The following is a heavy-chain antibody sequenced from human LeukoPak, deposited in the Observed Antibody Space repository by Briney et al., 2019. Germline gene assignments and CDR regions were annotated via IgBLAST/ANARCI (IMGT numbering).Heavy chain of an antibody. CDR1: GDSVSTNTAA. J-gene: IGHJ4*02. Sequence: SQTLSLTCAISGDSVSTNTAAWNWIRQSPSRGLEWLGRTYYRSRWYNDYTVSVKSRITINADTSKHQFSLLLKSVTPEDTAVYYCARVGWDRNRSYRSNYHFVSWGQGTLVTVSS. D-gene: IGHD2/OR15-2a*01. V-gene: IGHV6-1*01. CDR2: TYYRSRWYN. CDR3: ARVGWDRNRSYRSNYHFVS.